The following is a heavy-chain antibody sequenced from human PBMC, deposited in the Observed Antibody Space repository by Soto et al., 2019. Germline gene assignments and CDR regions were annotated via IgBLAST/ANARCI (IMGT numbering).Heavy chain of an antibody. CDR2: IYWDDDK. CDR3: AHIAGGIVDWYFDL. CDR1: GFSLGTYGVG. J-gene: IGHJ2*01. D-gene: IGHD1-26*01. V-gene: IGHV2-5*02. Sequence: QITLNESGPTLVKPTQTLTLTCTFSGFSLGTYGVGVGWIRQPPGKALEWLGLIYWDDDKRSSPSLKSRLPTTKDTSKRHVFLTLTNRDPVDSATFYCAHIAGGIVDWYFDLWCRGTPVIVSS.